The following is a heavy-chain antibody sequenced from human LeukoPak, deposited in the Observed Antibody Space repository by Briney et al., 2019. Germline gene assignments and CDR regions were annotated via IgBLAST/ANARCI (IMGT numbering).Heavy chain of an antibody. CDR1: GFTFSSHA. CDR2: ISYGASST. J-gene: IGHJ4*02. CDR3: AKKWRGSIVALSAGMDYYFDY. Sequence: GGSLRLSCAASGFTFSSHAMSWVRQAPRKGLEWVSGISYGASSTYYVDSVKGRFTISRDNSKNTLYLQMNSLRAEDTAVYYCAKKWRGSIVALSAGMDYYFDYWGQGTLVTVSS. V-gene: IGHV3-23*01. D-gene: IGHD2-2*01.